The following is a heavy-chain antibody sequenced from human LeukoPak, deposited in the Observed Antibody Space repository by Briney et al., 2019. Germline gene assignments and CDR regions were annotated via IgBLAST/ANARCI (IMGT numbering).Heavy chain of an antibody. V-gene: IGHV4-39*07. D-gene: IGHD1-26*01. Sequence: TASETLSLTCTVSGGSISSSSYYWGWIRQPPGKGLEWIGSIYYSGSTHYNPSLKSRVTISVDTSKNQFSLKLSSVTAADTAVYYCARGPWSFYFDYWGQGTLVTVSS. CDR1: GGSISSSSYY. CDR2: IYYSGST. CDR3: ARGPWSFYFDY. J-gene: IGHJ4*02.